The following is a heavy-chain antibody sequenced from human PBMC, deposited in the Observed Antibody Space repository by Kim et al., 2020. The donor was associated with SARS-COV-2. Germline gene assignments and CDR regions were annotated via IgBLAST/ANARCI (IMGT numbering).Heavy chain of an antibody. V-gene: IGHV3-30*18. CDR1: GFTFSSYG. D-gene: IGHD3-22*01. CDR2: ISYDGSNK. J-gene: IGHJ3*02. CDR3: AKAYITMIVVADRGGAFDI. Sequence: GGSLRLSCAASGFTFSSYGMHWVRQAPGKGLEWVAVISYDGSNKYYADSVKGRFTISRDNSKNTLYLQMNSLRAEDTAVYYCAKAYITMIVVADRGGAFDIWGQGTMVTVSS.